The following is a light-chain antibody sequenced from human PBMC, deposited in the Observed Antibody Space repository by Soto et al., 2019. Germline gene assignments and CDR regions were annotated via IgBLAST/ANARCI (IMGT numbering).Light chain of an antibody. CDR3: QRYYGGPPYT. CDR1: QSLLYSSNTKNY. CDR2: WAS. V-gene: IGKV4-1*01. Sequence: DIVMTQSPDSLAVSLGERATINCKSSQSLLYSSNTKNYLAWYQQKPGQPPKLLIYWASTRESGVPDRFSGSGSGTDFPLTISSLQAEDVAVYYCQRYYGGPPYTFGQGTKLEIK. J-gene: IGKJ2*01.